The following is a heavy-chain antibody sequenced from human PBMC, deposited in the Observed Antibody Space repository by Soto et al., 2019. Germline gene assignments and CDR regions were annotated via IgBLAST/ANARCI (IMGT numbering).Heavy chain of an antibody. D-gene: IGHD6-13*01. CDR1: GGTCSSYA. V-gene: IGHV1-69*13. J-gene: IGHJ4*02. CDR3: ARAGGYSSPYYFDY. CDR2: IIPIFGTA. Sequence: SLKGSCNASGGTCSSYAISWVLQAPGQGLEWMGGIIPIFGTANYAQKFQGRVTITADESTSTAYMELSSLRSEDTAVYYCARAGGYSSPYYFDYWGQGTLVTVSS.